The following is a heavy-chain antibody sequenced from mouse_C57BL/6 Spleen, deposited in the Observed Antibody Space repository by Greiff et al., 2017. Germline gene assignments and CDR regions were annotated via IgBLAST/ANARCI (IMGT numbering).Heavy chain of an antibody. CDR1: GYTFTDYY. J-gene: IGHJ2*01. Sequence: EVQLQQSGPELVKPGASVKISCKASGYTFTDYYMNWVKQSHGKSLEWIGDINPNNGGTSYNQKFKGKATLTVDKSSSTAYMELRSLTSEDSAVYYCARKGGLLWLRQGNYFDDWGQGTTLTVSS. D-gene: IGHD2-2*01. V-gene: IGHV1-26*01. CDR3: ARKGGLLWLRQGNYFDD. CDR2: INPNNGGT.